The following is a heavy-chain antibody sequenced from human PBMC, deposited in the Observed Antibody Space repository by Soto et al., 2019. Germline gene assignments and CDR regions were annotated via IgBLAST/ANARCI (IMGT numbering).Heavy chain of an antibody. CDR2: IDPSDSYT. V-gene: IGHV5-10-1*01. CDR1: GYSFTSYW. J-gene: IGHJ4*02. CDR3: ARHERGYSYDQDYFDY. Sequence: GESLKISCKGSGYSFTSYWISWVRQMPGKGLEWMGRIDPSDSYTNYSPSFRGHVTISVDKSISTAYLQWSRLRASDTAVFYCARHERGYSYDQDYFDYWGQGTLVTVSS. D-gene: IGHD5-18*01.